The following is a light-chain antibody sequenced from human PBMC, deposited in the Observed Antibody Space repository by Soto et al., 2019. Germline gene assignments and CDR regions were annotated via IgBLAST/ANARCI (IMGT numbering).Light chain of an antibody. CDR2: AGS. V-gene: IGKV1-12*01. CDR3: QQYENLPT. CDR1: QDVSSW. J-gene: IGKJ5*01. Sequence: DIQMTQSPSFVSASVGDRVTITCRASQDVSSWLAWYQQKPGKAPNLLIYAGSILQGGVPSRFNGSGSGTDFTLTISRLQPEDIATYYCQQYENLPTFGQGTRLEIK.